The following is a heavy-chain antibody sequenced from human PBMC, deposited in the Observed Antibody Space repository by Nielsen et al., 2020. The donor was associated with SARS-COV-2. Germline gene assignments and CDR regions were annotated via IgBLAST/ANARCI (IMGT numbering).Heavy chain of an antibody. CDR3: ARGDYDILTGYYILHYFDY. D-gene: IGHD3-9*01. V-gene: IGHV3-30-3*01. J-gene: IGHJ4*02. Sequence: GGSLRLSCAASGFTFSSYAMHWVRQAPGKGLEWVAVISYDGSNKYYADSVKGRFTISRDNSKNTLYLQMNSLRAEDTAVYYCARGDYDILTGYYILHYFDYWGQGTLVTVSS. CDR2: ISYDGSNK. CDR1: GFTFSSYA.